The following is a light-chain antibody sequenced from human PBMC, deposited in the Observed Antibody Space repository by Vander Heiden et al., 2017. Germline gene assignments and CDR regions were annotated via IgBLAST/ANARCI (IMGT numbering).Light chain of an antibody. V-gene: IGLV3-1*01. CDR3: QAWDTIVV. CDR2: QDS. CDR1: KLGEKY. J-gene: IGLJ2*01. Sequence: YELTQPHSVSVSAGKTASITCSGHKLGEKYVCWYQQRPGQSPVLVIYQDSKRPSGIPERFSGSNSGNTATLTISGTQAMDEADYFCQAWDTIVVFGGGTKLTVL.